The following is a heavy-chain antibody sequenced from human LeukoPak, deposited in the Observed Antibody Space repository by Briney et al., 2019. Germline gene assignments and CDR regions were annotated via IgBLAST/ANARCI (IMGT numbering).Heavy chain of an antibody. V-gene: IGHV3-74*01. CDR1: GFTFSSYW. CDR2: INTDGTTT. Sequence: PGGSLRLSCAACGFTFSSYWMYWVRQAPGKGLVWVSRINTDGTTTNYADSVKGRFTVARDNAKNILYLQMNSLRAEDTAVYYCVRDGYFGTTSCAGPLWGQGTLVTVSS. D-gene: IGHD2-2*03. CDR3: VRDGYFGTTSCAGPL. J-gene: IGHJ4*02.